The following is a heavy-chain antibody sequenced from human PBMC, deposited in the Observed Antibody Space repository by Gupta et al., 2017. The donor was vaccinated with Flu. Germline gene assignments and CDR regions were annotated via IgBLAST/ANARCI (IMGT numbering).Heavy chain of an antibody. J-gene: IGHJ4*02. Sequence: ELQLVESVGGVVQPGGSLRLSCDASGFTFSSYWMSWVRQAPGKGLEWVANIQPDGSEKFYVDSVNGRFTISRDNAKNELFLQINNLRAEDTAVYFCARGPFRETAGTYWGQGTLVTVSS. V-gene: IGHV3-7*01. D-gene: IGHD6-13*01. CDR3: ARGPFRETAGTY. CDR2: IQPDGSEK. CDR1: GFTFSSYW.